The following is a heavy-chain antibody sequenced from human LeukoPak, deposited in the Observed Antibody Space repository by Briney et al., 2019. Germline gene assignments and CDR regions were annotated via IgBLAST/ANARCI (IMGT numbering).Heavy chain of an antibody. CDR2: IYYSGST. CDR3: ARETITMIDLY. V-gene: IGHV4-30-4*01. Sequence: SETLSLTCTVSGGSISSGDYYWSWIRQPPGKGLEWIGYIYYSGSTYYNPSLKSRVTISVDTSKNQFPLKLSSVTAADTAVYYCARETITMIDLYWGQGTLVTVSS. J-gene: IGHJ4*02. CDR1: GGSISSGDYY. D-gene: IGHD3-22*01.